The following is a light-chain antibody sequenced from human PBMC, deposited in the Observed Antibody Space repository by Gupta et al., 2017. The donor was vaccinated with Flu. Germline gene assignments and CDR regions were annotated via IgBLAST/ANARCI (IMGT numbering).Light chain of an antibody. CDR1: SGSTAGNY. V-gene: IGLV6-57*01. J-gene: IGLJ3*02. CDR3: QSLGV. CDR2: EDD. Sequence: NFVLTQPHSVSESPGKTVTISCTRSSGSTAGNYVQWYQQRPGSSPATVIFEDDRRPSGVPDRFSGSIDTSSNSAALTISGLKTEDEADYYCQSLGVFGGGTKLTVL.